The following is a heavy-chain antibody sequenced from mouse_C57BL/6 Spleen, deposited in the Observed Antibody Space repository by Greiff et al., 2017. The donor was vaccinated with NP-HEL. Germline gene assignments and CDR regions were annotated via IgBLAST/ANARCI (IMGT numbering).Heavy chain of an antibody. CDR3: ARGLRREYYFDY. D-gene: IGHD2-4*01. V-gene: IGHV1-61*01. J-gene: IGHJ2*01. Sequence: VQLQQPGAELVRPGSSVKLSCKASGYTFTSYWMDWVKQRPGQGLEWIGNIYPSDSETHYNQKFKDKATLTVDKSSSTAYMQLSSLTSEDSAVYYCARGLRREYYFDYWGQGTTLTVSS. CDR2: IYPSDSET. CDR1: GYTFTSYW.